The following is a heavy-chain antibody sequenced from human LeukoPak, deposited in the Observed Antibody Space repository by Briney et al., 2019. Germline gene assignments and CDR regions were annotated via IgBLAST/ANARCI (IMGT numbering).Heavy chain of an antibody. CDR3: ARYIVVVGFDY. CDR1: GGSISSYY. CDR2: IYYSGST. D-gene: IGHD2-15*01. J-gene: IGHJ4*02. Sequence: PSETLSLTCTVSGGSISSYYWSWIRQPPGKGLEWIGYIYYSGSTDYNPSLKSRVTISVDTSKNQFSLKLSSVTAADTAVYYCARYIVVVGFDYWGQGTLVTVSS. V-gene: IGHV4-59*08.